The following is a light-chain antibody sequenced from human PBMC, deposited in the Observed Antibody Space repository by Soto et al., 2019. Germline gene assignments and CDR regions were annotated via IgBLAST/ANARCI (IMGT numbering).Light chain of an antibody. CDR1: QSVSSSY. J-gene: IGKJ5*01. CDR2: GAS. Sequence: EIVLPQSPGTLSLSPGERATLSCRASQSVSSSYLAWYQQKPGQAPRLLIYGASSRATGIPDRFSGSGSGTDFTLTITRLEPEDSAVYYCQQRSYPITFGQGTRLEIK. V-gene: IGKV3-20*01. CDR3: QQRSYPIT.